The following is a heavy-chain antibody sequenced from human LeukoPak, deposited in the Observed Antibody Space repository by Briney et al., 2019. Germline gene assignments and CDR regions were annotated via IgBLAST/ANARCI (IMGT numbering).Heavy chain of an antibody. CDR3: ARVLKIKGDSSGLNWFDP. J-gene: IGHJ5*02. CDR1: GFIFTTYW. Sequence: GGSLRLSCAASGFIFTTYWMHWVRQAPGEGLEWVSYISSSSSTIYYADSVKGRFTISRDNAKNSLYLQMNSLRAEDTAVYYCARVLKIKGDSSGLNWFDPWGQGTLVTVSS. CDR2: ISSSSSTI. D-gene: IGHD3-22*01. V-gene: IGHV3-48*04.